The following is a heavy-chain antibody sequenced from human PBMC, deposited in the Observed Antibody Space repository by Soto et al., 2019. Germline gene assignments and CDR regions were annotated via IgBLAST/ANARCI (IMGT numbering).Heavy chain of an antibody. Sequence: GGSLRLSCVASGFTFRSYTMNWVRQAPGKGLEWVSAIRGFSPYTFYADSVKGRFTISRDNAKNSVSLQMNTLRVEDTAVYYCAREDSIIIPAVSDFWGQGTLVTVSS. V-gene: IGHV3-21*01. CDR3: AREDSIIIPAVSDF. D-gene: IGHD2-2*01. CDR1: GFTFRSYT. J-gene: IGHJ4*02. CDR2: IRGFSPYT.